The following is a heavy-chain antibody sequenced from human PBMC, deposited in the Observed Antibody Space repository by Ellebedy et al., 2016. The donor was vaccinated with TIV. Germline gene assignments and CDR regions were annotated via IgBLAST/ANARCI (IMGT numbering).Heavy chain of an antibody. D-gene: IGHD2-2*01. Sequence: GSLRLXCTVSGDPISSSGYFWGWIRQPPGEGLEWIASIYYGGSTYYNPSLKSRLTISVDTSKNQFSLKVTSVTAADTAVYYCARLHCSTTDPRLNWFDPWGQGTLVTVSS. CDR3: ARLHCSTTDPRLNWFDP. CDR1: GDPISSSGYF. V-gene: IGHV4-39*01. CDR2: IYYGGST. J-gene: IGHJ5*02.